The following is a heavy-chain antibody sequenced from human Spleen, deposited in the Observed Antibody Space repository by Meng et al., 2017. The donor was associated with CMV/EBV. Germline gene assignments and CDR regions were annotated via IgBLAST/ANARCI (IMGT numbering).Heavy chain of an antibody. Sequence: SVKVSCKASGGTFSSYAISWVRQAPGQGLEWMGGIIPIFGTANYAQKFQGRVTITTDESTSTAYMELSSLRSEDTAVYYCARTPQRGVYYYDSSGHPKNYYYYGMDVWGRGTTVTVSS. V-gene: IGHV1-69*05. CDR1: GGTFSSYA. CDR3: ARTPQRGVYYYDSSGHPKNYYYYGMDV. CDR2: IIPIFGTA. D-gene: IGHD3-22*01. J-gene: IGHJ6*02.